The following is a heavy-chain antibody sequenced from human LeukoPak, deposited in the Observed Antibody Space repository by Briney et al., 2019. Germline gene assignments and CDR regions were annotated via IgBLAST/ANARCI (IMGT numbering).Heavy chain of an antibody. Sequence: PGGSLRLSCAASGFTVSSNYMSWVRQAPGKGLEWVSVIYSGGSTYYADSVKGRFTISSDNSKNTLYLQMNSLRAEDTAVYYCARDRRDLDYYYMDVWGKGTTVTVSS. CDR3: ARDRRDLDYYYMDV. CDR1: GFTVSSNY. V-gene: IGHV3-53*01. J-gene: IGHJ6*03. CDR2: IYSGGST.